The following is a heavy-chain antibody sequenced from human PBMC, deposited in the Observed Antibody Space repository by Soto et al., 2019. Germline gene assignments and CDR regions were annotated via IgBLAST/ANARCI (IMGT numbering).Heavy chain of an antibody. CDR1: GFTFSSYV. D-gene: IGHD6-13*01. CDR3: AKLCSSWSDDFDI. J-gene: IGHJ3*02. V-gene: IGHV3-23*01. Sequence: EVQLLESGGGLVQPGGPLRLSCAASGFTFSSYVMSWVRQAPGKGLEWVSGMSGSGSSTYYADSVKGRFTISRDNSKNSLYLQITSLRAEDTALYYCAKLCSSWSDDFDIWGQGTMVTVSS. CDR2: MSGSGSST.